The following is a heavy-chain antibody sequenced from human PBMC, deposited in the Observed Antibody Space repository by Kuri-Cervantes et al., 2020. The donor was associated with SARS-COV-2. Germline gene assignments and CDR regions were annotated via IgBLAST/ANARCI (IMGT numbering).Heavy chain of an antibody. V-gene: IGHV3-7*01. Sequence: GESLKISCAASGFTFSSYWMSWVRQAPGKGLEWAANIKQDGSEKYYVDSVKGRFTISRDNAKNSLYLQMNSLRAEDTAVYYCARGRGIQWDAFDIWGQGTMVTVSS. CDR2: IKQDGSEK. CDR3: ARGRGIQWDAFDI. D-gene: IGHD5-12*01. CDR1: GFTFSSYW. J-gene: IGHJ3*02.